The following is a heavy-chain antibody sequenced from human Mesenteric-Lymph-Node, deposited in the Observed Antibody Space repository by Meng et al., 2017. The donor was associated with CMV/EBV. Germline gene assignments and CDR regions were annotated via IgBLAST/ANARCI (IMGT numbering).Heavy chain of an antibody. J-gene: IGHJ5*02. CDR2: ISTSNGNT. D-gene: IGHD2-2*01. CDR3: ARDWVVPAATNMATFDP. V-gene: IGHV1-18*01. CDR1: YTFTTYG. Sequence: YTFTTYGISWVRQAPGHGLEWMGYISTSNGNTDYAQKFQGRVTMTTDTSTSTAFMELRSLRSDDTAVYYCARDWVVPAATNMATFDPWGQGTLVTVSS.